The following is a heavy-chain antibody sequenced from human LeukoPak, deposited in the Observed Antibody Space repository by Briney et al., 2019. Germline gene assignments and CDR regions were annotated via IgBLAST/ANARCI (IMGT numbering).Heavy chain of an antibody. V-gene: IGHV3-23*01. CDR1: GFTFSSYA. J-gene: IGHJ4*02. CDR3: ATPNPTLEWLFVRHFDY. Sequence: GGSLRLSCAASGFTFSSYAMSWVRQAPGKGLEWVSAISGSGGSTYYADSVKGRFTISRDNSKNTLYLQMNSLRAEDTAVYYCATPNPTLEWLFVRHFDYWGQGTLVTVSS. D-gene: IGHD3-3*01. CDR2: ISGSGGST.